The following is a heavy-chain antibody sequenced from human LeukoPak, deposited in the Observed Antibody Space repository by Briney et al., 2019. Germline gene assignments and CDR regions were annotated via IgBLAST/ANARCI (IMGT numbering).Heavy chain of an antibody. CDR3: ARARAVAAPFDY. V-gene: IGHV4-4*07. CDR1: GVSISSYF. CDR2: IYSSGST. D-gene: IGHD6-19*01. J-gene: IGHJ4*02. Sequence: SETLSLTCTVSGVSISSYFWSWIRQPAGKGLEWIGRIYSSGSTNYNPSLKSRVTMSVDTSKNQLFLNLTSVTAADTAVYYCARARAVAAPFDYWGQGTLVTVPS.